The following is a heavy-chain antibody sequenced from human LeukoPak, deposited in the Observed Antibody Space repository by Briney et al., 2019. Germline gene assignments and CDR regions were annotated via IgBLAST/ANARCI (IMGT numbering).Heavy chain of an antibody. CDR2: IYYTENT. Sequence: PSETLSLTCTVSGGSISSYYWSWIRQPPGKGLEWIGYIYYTENTNYNPSLKSRVTISVDTSKNQFSLNLTSVTAADTAVYYCAGGNFYDSRGHPYQFHYWGQGTLVTVPS. CDR1: GGSISSYY. D-gene: IGHD3-22*01. J-gene: IGHJ4*02. V-gene: IGHV4-59*01. CDR3: AGGNFYDSRGHPYQFHY.